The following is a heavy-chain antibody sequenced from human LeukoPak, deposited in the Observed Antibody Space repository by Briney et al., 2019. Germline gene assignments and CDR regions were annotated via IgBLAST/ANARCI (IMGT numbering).Heavy chain of an antibody. CDR1: GFTFSGSA. D-gene: IGHD1-14*01. CDR2: IRSKANSYAT. V-gene: IGHV3-73*01. Sequence: GGSLRLSCAASGFTFSGSAMHWVRQASGKGLEWVGRIRSKANSYATAYAASVRGRFTISRDDSKNTAYLQMNSLKTEDTAVYCCTSGIRGDFDYWGQGTLVTVSS. CDR3: TSGIRGDFDY. J-gene: IGHJ4*02.